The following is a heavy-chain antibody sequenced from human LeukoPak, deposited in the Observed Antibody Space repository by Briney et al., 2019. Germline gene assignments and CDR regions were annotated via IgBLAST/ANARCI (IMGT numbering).Heavy chain of an antibody. CDR1: GYTFTGCD. CDR2: MNPNSGDT. J-gene: IGHJ4*02. CDR3: ARGGFGSGSHFGY. Sequence: ASVKVSCKASGYTFTGCDINWVRQATGQGLEWMGWMNPNSGDTGYVQKFQGRVTMTRSTSISTAYMELSSLRSEDTAIYYCARGGFGSGSHFGYWGQGTLVTVSS. V-gene: IGHV1-8*01. D-gene: IGHD3-10*01.